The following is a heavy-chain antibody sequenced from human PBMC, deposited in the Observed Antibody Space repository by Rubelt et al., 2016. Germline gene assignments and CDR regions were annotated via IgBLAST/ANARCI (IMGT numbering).Heavy chain of an antibody. Sequence: QVQLQQWGAGLLKPSETLSLTCAVYGGSFSGYHWSWIRQPPGKGLEWIGEINHSGSTNYNPSFKSLVTISVDTSKNQFSLKLSSGTAADTAVYYCARALGYCSGGSCPVGYWGQGTLVTVSS. CDR1: GGSFSGYH. J-gene: IGHJ4*02. CDR3: ARALGYCSGGSCPVGY. V-gene: IGHV4-34*01. D-gene: IGHD2-15*01. CDR2: INHSGST.